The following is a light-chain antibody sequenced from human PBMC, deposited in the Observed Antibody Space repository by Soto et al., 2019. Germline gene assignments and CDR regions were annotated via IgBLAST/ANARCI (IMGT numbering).Light chain of an antibody. Sequence: EVVLTQTPATLSLSPGERGTLSCRASQSVTKYLAWYQQKPGQALRLLIYDVSKRATGIPARFSGSGSETDFTLTISSLEPGDFAVYYCHQRSNWPLTFGGGTKLEIK. V-gene: IGKV3-11*01. J-gene: IGKJ4*01. CDR1: QSVTKY. CDR3: HQRSNWPLT. CDR2: DVS.